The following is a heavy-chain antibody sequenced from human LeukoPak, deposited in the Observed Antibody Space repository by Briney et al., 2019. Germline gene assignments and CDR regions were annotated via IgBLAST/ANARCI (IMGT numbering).Heavy chain of an antibody. J-gene: IGHJ6*03. CDR1: GFTFSSYW. CDR2: IKQDGSEK. Sequence: GGSLRLSCAASGFTFSSYWMSWVRQAPGKGLEWVANIKQDGSEKYYVDSVKGRFTISRDNAKNSLYLQMNSLKTEDTAVYYCTTAPSYYDSSGSYMDVWGKGTTVTVSS. D-gene: IGHD3-22*01. V-gene: IGHV3-7*03. CDR3: TTAPSYYDSSGSYMDV.